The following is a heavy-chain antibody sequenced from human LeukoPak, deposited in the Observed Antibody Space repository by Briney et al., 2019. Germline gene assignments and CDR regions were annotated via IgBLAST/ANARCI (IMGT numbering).Heavy chain of an antibody. CDR1: GFTFSDYY. J-gene: IGHJ4*02. CDR3: ARAYSSSWYGLGGVDYFDY. Sequence: GGTLRLSCAASGFTFSDYYMSWIRQAPGKGLEWISYITNSSSYTNYADSVKGRFTISRANAKNSLYLQMNSLRAEDTAVYYCARAYSSSWYGLGGVDYFDYWGQGTQVTVSS. CDR2: ITNSSSYT. D-gene: IGHD6-13*01. V-gene: IGHV3-11*06.